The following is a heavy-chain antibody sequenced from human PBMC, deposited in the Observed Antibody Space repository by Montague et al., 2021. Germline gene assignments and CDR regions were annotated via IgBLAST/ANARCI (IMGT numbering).Heavy chain of an antibody. Sequence: SLRLSCAASGFTFSSYAMHWVRQAPGTGPEWVAIIWFDGSKKYYRDSVKGRFTISRDNSENTLHLQMNSLRAEDTAFYYCVKDTRDYYPDFWGQGILVTVSS. J-gene: IGHJ4*02. CDR1: GFTFSSYA. CDR3: VKDTRDYYPDF. D-gene: IGHD3-3*01. V-gene: IGHV3-33*06. CDR2: IWFDGSKK.